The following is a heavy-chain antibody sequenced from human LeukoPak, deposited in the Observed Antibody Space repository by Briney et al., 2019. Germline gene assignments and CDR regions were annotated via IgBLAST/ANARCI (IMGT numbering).Heavy chain of an antibody. Sequence: PGGSLRLSCAASGFTFSSNGMHWVRQAPGKGLEWVAFIRYDGSNKYYADSVKGRFTISRDNSKNTLYLQMNSLRAEDTAVYYCSSVVVVPAATLGDAFDIWGQGTMVTVSS. CDR2: IRYDGSNK. V-gene: IGHV3-30*02. CDR1: GFTFSSNG. CDR3: SSVVVVPAATLGDAFDI. D-gene: IGHD2-2*01. J-gene: IGHJ3*02.